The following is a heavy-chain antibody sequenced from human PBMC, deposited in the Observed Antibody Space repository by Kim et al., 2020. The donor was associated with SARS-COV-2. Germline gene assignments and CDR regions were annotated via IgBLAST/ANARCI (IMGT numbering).Heavy chain of an antibody. CDR2: IYWDDDK. CDR1: GFSLSTSGVG. J-gene: IGHJ4*02. V-gene: IGHV2-5*02. CDR3: AHRREQHLVWWFFDF. Sequence: SGPTLVNPTQTLTLTCTFSGFSLSTSGVGVGWIRQPPGKALEWLALIYWDDDKRYSPSLKSRLTISKDTSKNQVVLTMTNMDPVDTATYYCAHRREQHLVWWFFDFWGQGTLVTVSS. D-gene: IGHD6-13*01.